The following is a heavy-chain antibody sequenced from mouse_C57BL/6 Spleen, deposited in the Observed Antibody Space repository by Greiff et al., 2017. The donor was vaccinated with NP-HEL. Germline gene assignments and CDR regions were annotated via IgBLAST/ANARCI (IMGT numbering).Heavy chain of an antibody. D-gene: IGHD1-1*01. Sequence: VQLQQSGAELVKPGASVKLSCKASGYTFTSYWMHWVKQRPGQGLEWIGMIHPNSGSTNYNEKFKSKATLTVDKSSSTAYMQLSSLTSEDSAVYYCARGITTVVAGGDYRGQGTTLTVSS. V-gene: IGHV1-64*01. CDR2: IHPNSGST. CDR3: ARGITTVVAGGDY. J-gene: IGHJ2*01. CDR1: GYTFTSYW.